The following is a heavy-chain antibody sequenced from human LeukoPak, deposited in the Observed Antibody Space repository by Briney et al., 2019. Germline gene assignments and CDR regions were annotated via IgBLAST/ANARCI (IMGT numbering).Heavy chain of an antibody. CDR3: ASQTSAKGFDF. V-gene: IGHV3-30*03. Sequence: PGGSLRLSCAAAGFTFSSYGMHWVRQAPGKGLEWVAVISYDGSNKYYADSVKGRFTLSRDNSKNTLYLQMNSLITEDTAVYYCASQTSAKGFDFWGQGTLVTVSS. CDR1: GFTFSSYG. J-gene: IGHJ4*02. CDR2: ISYDGSNK. D-gene: IGHD2-2*01.